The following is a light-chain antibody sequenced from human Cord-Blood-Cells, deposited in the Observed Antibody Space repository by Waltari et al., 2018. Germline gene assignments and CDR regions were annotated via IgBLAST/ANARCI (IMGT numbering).Light chain of an antibody. CDR3: YSAADNFRV. CDR2: KDS. CDR1: VLAKKY. V-gene: IGLV3-27*01. J-gene: IGLJ1*01. Sequence: SYELTQPSSVSVSPGQTARITCSGDVLAKKYARWFQQKPGQAPVLVIYKDSERPSGCPERFSGSSSGTTVTLTISGAQVEDEADYYCYSAADNFRVFGTGTKVTVL.